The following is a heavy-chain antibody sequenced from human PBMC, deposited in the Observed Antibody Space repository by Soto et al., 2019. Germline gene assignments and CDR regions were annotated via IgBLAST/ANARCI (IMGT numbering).Heavy chain of an antibody. CDR3: GNRRDYFDY. CDR2: ISGSGGST. CDR1: GFTFSSYA. J-gene: IGHJ4*02. Sequence: EVQLLESGGGLVQPGGSLRLSCAASGFTFSSYAMSWVRQAPGKGLEWVSAISGSGGSTYYADSVKGRFTISRDNSKNTLYLLMNSLRAEDKAVYYCGNRRDYFDYWGQGAMVTVSS. V-gene: IGHV3-23*01.